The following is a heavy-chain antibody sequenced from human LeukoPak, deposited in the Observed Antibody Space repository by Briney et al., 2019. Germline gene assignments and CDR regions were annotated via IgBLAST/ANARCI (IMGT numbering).Heavy chain of an antibody. V-gene: IGHV4-4*02. CDR2: DSVWGST. D-gene: IGHD5-18*01. Sequence: SETLSLTCAVSGCSISSSSYLSWVRQSPGMGLEWIGQDSVWGSTSYNPSLSRRVTISTDKSKNQFSLTLSFVTAADTAVYYCARHRGYHFDFWGQGALVTVSS. CDR1: GCSISSSSY. CDR3: ARHRGYHFDF. J-gene: IGHJ4*02.